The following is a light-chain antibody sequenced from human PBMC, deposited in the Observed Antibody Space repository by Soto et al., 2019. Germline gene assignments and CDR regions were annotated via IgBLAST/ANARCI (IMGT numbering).Light chain of an antibody. CDR2: KVS. Sequence: DFVVTQSPLSLPVTLGQPASISCRSNQSLVHSDGIAYFSWFQQRPGRSPRRLIYKVSNRDSGVPARFSGSGSGTDFALKISRVEAEDVGVYYCMQGTHWPITFGQGTRPEIK. J-gene: IGKJ5*01. V-gene: IGKV2-30*02. CDR3: MQGTHWPIT. CDR1: QSLVHSDGIAY.